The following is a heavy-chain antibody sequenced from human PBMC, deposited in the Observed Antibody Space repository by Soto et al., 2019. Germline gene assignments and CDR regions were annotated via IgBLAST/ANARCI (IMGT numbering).Heavy chain of an antibody. J-gene: IGHJ4*02. CDR2: ISAYNGNT. Sequence: ASVKVSCKASGYTFTSYGISWVRQAPGQGLEWMGWISAYNGNTNYAQKLQGRVTMTTDTSTSTAYMELRSLRSDDTAVYYFARDPMYDYVWGSYRSPYYFDYWGQGTLVTVSS. CDR1: GYTFTSYG. D-gene: IGHD3-16*02. V-gene: IGHV1-18*01. CDR3: ARDPMYDYVWGSYRSPYYFDY.